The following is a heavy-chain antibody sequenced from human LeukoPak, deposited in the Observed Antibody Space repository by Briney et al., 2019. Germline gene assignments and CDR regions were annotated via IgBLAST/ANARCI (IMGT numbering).Heavy chain of an antibody. CDR3: ARDTGGGAFDI. CDR2: ICTAGDT. J-gene: IGHJ3*02. D-gene: IGHD2-8*02. CDR1: GFTFSSYD. Sequence: GSLTLSCAASGFTFSSYDMHWVRQAPGKGLDWVSAICTAGDTYYLGSVNGRFTISRENAKNSLYLQMNSLRAGDTAVYYCARDTGGGAFDIWGQGTMVTVSS. V-gene: IGHV3-13*01.